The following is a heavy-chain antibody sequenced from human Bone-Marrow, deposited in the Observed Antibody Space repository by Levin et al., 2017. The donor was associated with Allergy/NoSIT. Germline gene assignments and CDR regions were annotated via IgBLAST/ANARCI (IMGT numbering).Heavy chain of an antibody. V-gene: IGHV4-39*01. CDR1: GASITNPTYF. Sequence: SQTLSLTCSVSGASITNPTYFWGWVRQPPGKGLEWIGTMYYGGGAYPTPSLKSRLTISIDTSTNQFSLRLTSVTAADTAVYFCARLRVEWGDCSGGSCYIDHWGQGTLVTVSS. J-gene: IGHJ4*02. D-gene: IGHD2-15*01. CDR2: MYYGGGA. CDR3: ARLRVEWGDCSGGSCYIDH.